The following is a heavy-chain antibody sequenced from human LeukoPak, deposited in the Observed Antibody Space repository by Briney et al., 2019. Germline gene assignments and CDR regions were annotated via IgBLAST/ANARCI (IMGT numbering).Heavy chain of an antibody. CDR2: IYYIGRT. J-gene: IGHJ4*02. CDR3: AKWNPGSVILSY. D-gene: IGHD3-16*02. CDR1: GGSISSSSYY. Sequence: PSETLSLTCTVSGGSISSSSYYWGWIRQPPGKGLEWIGSIYYIGRTNCNPSLKSRVTISIDTSKNQFSLKLSSVTAADTAVYYCAKWNPGSVILSYWGQGTLVTVSS. V-gene: IGHV4-61*05.